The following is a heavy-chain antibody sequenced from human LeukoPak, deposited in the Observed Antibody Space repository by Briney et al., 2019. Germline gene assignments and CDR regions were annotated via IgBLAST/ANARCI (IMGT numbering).Heavy chain of an antibody. CDR1: GFPFSSCA. Sequence: GGSLRLSCAASGFPFSSCAMSWVRQAPGKGLEWVSAISGSGGNTYYADSVKGRFTISRDNSKNTLYLQMNSLRAEDTAVYYCAKVMNILTDPDIWGQGTMVTVSS. V-gene: IGHV3-23*01. J-gene: IGHJ3*02. CDR3: AKVMNILTDPDI. CDR2: ISGSGGNT. D-gene: IGHD3-9*01.